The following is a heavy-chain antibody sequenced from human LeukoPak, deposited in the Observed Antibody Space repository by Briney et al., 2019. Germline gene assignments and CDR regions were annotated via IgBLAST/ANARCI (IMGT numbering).Heavy chain of an antibody. CDR2: IYYSGST. Sequence: SETLSLTCTVSGGSIRSYYWSWIRQPPGKGLEWIAYIYYSGSTNYNPSLKSRVAISVDTSKNQFFLKLSSVSAADTAVYYCARVYYSNSYDYWYFDLWGRGTLVTVSS. D-gene: IGHD6-13*01. V-gene: IGHV4-59*01. J-gene: IGHJ2*01. CDR1: GGSIRSYY. CDR3: ARVYYSNSYDYWYFDL.